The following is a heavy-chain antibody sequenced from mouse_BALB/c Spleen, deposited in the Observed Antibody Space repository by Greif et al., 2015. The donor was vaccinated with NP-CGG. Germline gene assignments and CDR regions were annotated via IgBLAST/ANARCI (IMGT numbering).Heavy chain of an antibody. Sequence: VKVVESGPGLVQPSQSLSITCTVSGFSLTSYGVHWVRQSPGKGLEWLGVIWSGGSTDYNAAFISRLSISKDNSKSQVFLKMNSLQANDTAIYYCARKLRYYAMDYWGQGTSVTVSS. J-gene: IGHJ4*01. CDR2: IWSGGST. D-gene: IGHD1-1*01. CDR1: GFSLTSYG. V-gene: IGHV2-2*02. CDR3: ARKLRYYAMDY.